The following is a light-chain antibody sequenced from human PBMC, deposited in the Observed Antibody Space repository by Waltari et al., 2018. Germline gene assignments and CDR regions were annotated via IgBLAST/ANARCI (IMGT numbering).Light chain of an antibody. CDR3: QAWDSNTGV. J-gene: IGLJ3*02. V-gene: IGLV3-1*01. CDR2: QDT. Sequence: SYELTQPPSVSVSPGQTARLTCSGDKLGDKSVYWYQQKAGQSPVVVMYQDTKRPSGIPERFSGSNSGNTATLTISGTQAMDEADYYCQAWDSNTGVFGGGTKLTVL. CDR1: KLGDKS.